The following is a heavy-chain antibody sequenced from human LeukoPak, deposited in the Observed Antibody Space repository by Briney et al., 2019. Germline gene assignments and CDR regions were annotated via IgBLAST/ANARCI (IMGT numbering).Heavy chain of an antibody. V-gene: IGHV4-39*07. CDR3: ARRGDSGDDYGDYGYLGAFDI. D-gene: IGHD4-17*01. CDR1: GGSISSSGYY. J-gene: IGHJ3*02. Sequence: SETLSLTCTVSGGSISSSGYYWGWIRQPPGKGLDWIGNIYYSGSTYYTPSLKSRLTISVDTSKNQFSLKLSSVTAADTAVYYCARRGDSGDDYGDYGYLGAFDIWGQGTMVTVSS. CDR2: IYYSGST.